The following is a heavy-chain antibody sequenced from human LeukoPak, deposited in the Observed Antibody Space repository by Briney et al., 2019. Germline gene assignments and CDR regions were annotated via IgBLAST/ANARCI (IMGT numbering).Heavy chain of an antibody. V-gene: IGHV3-21*01. CDR3: ARDPHSNSWVDY. D-gene: IGHD6-13*01. CDR1: GFNFNTYS. CDR2: ISRASESI. Sequence: GGSLRLSCEASGFNFNTYSMAWIRQAPGKGLEWVPIISRASESIFYADSVKGRFTISRDNAKNSLYLQMNGLRAEDTAAYYCARDPHSNSWVDYWGQGTLVTVSS. J-gene: IGHJ4*02.